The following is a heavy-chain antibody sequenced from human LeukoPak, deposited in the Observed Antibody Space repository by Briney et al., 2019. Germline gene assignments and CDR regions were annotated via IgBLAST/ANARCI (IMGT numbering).Heavy chain of an antibody. CDR1: GFTFSSYG. J-gene: IGHJ4*02. CDR2: IQYDGSNK. V-gene: IGHV3-30*02. D-gene: IGHD3-10*01. CDR3: AKVPILLLFGGDY. Sequence: GGSLRLSCAASGFTFSSYGMHWVRQTPGKGLEWVAFIQYDGSNKYYADSVKGRFTISRDNSRNTLCLQMNSLRAEDTAVYYCAKVPILLLFGGDYWGQGTLVTVSS.